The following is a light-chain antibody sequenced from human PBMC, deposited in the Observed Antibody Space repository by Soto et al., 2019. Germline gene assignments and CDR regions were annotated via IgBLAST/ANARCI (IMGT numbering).Light chain of an antibody. Sequence: QSALTQPASVSGSPGQSITISCTGTSSDVGGYNYVSWYQQHPGKAPKLMIYEVSNRPSGVSNRFSGSKSGNTASLTISGLQPEDEADYYCSSYTSSFTLGVFGTGTKVTVL. CDR1: SSDVGGYNY. CDR3: SSYTSSFTLGV. V-gene: IGLV2-14*01. J-gene: IGLJ1*01. CDR2: EVS.